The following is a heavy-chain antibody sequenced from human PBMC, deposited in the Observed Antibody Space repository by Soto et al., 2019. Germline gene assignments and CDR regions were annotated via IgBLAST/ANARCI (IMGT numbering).Heavy chain of an antibody. CDR3: ARSYCGDYGSLDC. D-gene: IGHD2-21*01. CDR2: ISKDGSSK. CDR1: GFTFSSYV. J-gene: IGHJ4*02. V-gene: IGHV3-30-3*01. Sequence: QVQLVESGGGVVQPGRSLRLSCAASGFTFSSYVLHWVRQAPGNGLEWVAVISKDGSSKHYADSVKGRFTISRDNSKNTLYLQMNSLRPEDTAVYYCARSYCGDYGSLDCWGQGTLVTV.